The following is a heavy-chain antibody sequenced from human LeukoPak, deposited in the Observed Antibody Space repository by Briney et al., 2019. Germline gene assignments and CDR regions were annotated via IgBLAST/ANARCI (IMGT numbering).Heavy chain of an antibody. J-gene: IGHJ5*02. CDR2: IYTSGST. D-gene: IGHD5-18*01. CDR1: GGSISSYY. V-gene: IGHV4-4*07. Sequence: SETLSLTCTVSGGSISSYYWSWIRQPAGKGLEWVGRIYTSGSTNYNPTLKSRVTMSVDSSKNQFSLRLSSVTAADTAVYYCARDHAGYSYGYGSVVWFGPWGQGTLVTVSS. CDR3: ARDHAGYSYGYGSVVWFGP.